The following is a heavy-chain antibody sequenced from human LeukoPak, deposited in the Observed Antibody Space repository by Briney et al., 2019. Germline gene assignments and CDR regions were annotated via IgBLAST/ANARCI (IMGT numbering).Heavy chain of an antibody. CDR3: AKATTHYYDSSGYQGFYFDY. J-gene: IGHJ4*02. D-gene: IGHD3-22*01. CDR1: GFTFRSFV. V-gene: IGHV3-9*01. Sequence: GGSLRLSCAASGFTFRSFVMTWVRQAPGKGLEWVSGISWNSGSIGYADSVKGRFTISRDNAKNSLYLQMNSLRAEDTALYYCAKATTHYYDSSGYQGFYFDYWGQGTLVTVSS. CDR2: ISWNSGSI.